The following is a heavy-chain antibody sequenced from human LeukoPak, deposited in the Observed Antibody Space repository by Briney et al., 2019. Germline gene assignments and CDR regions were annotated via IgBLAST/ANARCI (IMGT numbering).Heavy chain of an antibody. V-gene: IGHV1-46*01. CDR3: ARHTVTTYYYCGMDV. CDR1: GYTFTSYY. D-gene: IGHD4-17*01. Sequence: ASVKVSCKASGYTFTSYYMHWVRQAPGQGLEWMGIINPSGGSTSYAQKFQGRVTMTRDTSTSTVYMELSSLRSEDTAVYYCARHTVTTYYYCGMDVWGQGTTVTVSS. CDR2: INPSGGST. J-gene: IGHJ6*02.